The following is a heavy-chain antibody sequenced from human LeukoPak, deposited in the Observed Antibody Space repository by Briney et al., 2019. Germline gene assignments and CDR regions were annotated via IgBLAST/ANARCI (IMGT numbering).Heavy chain of an antibody. CDR3: ASSFLGDWYFDL. V-gene: IGHV4-59*01. Sequence: KTSETLSLTCTVSGGSISSYYWSWIRQPPGMGLEWIGCIYYSGSTNYNPSLKSRVTISVDTSKDQFSLRLTSVTAADTAVYYCASSFLGDWYFDLWGRGTLVTVSS. CDR1: GGSISSYY. J-gene: IGHJ2*01. D-gene: IGHD1-26*01. CDR2: IYYSGST.